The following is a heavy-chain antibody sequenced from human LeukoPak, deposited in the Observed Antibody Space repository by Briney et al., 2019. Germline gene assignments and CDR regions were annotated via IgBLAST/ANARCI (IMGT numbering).Heavy chain of an antibody. J-gene: IGHJ4*02. V-gene: IGHV3-74*01. D-gene: IGHD5-18*01. CDR3: AREGPRIQLWLRSGSLDY. Sequence: GGSLRRSCAASGFTFSNYWMHWVRQDPGKGLVWVSFINPDGSTTNYADSVKGRFTISRDNAKNSLYLQMNSLRAEDTAVYYCAREGPRIQLWLRSGSLDYCGQGTLVTVSS. CDR1: GFTFSNYW. CDR2: INPDGSTT.